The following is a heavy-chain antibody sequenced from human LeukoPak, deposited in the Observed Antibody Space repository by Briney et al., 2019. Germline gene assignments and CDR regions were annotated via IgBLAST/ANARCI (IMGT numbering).Heavy chain of an antibody. Sequence: GGSLRLSCAASGFTFSSYAMGWVRQAPGKGQEWVSAISGSGGSTYYADSVKGRFTISRDNSKNTLYLQMNSLRAEDTAVYYCAKLPDIVVVPARFDYWGQGTLVTVSS. CDR3: AKLPDIVVVPARFDY. V-gene: IGHV3-23*01. D-gene: IGHD2-2*01. CDR2: ISGSGGST. CDR1: GFTFSSYA. J-gene: IGHJ4*02.